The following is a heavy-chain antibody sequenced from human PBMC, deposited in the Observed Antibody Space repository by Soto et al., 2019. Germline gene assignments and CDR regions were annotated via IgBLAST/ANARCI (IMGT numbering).Heavy chain of an antibody. CDR1: GFTFSSYS. CDR2: ISSSSSYI. V-gene: IGHV3-21*01. CDR3: ARKDTAMVHYYYYGMDV. J-gene: IGHJ6*02. D-gene: IGHD5-18*01. Sequence: GGSLRLSCAAPGFTFSSYSMNWVRQAPGKGLEWVSSISSSSSYIYYADSVKGRFTISRDNAKNSLYLQMNSLRAEDTAVYYCARKDTAMVHYYYYGMDVWGQGTTVTVSS.